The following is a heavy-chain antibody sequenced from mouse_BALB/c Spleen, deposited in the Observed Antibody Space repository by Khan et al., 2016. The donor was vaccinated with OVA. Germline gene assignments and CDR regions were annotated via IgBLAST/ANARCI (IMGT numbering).Heavy chain of an antibody. J-gene: IGHJ4*01. CDR2: IWSDGST. CDR3: ARQPYYHYYVMDY. Sequence: QVQLQQSGPGLVAPSQSLSITCTISGFSLSSYGIHWVRQPPGQGLEWLVVIWSDGSTTYNSTLKSRLSITKDNSKSHAFLKMNSLQTDDTAIYYCARQPYYHYYVMDYWGQGTSITVSS. D-gene: IGHD2-10*01. V-gene: IGHV2-6-1*01. CDR1: GFSLSSYG.